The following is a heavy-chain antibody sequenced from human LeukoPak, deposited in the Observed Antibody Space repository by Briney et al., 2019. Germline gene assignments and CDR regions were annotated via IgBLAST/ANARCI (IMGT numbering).Heavy chain of an antibody. CDR1: GFTFSSYW. D-gene: IGHD1-1*01. Sequence: GGSLRLSCVVSGFTFSSYWMHWVRQAPGEGLVWASRIRYDGSSAAYADSVKGRLTISRDNAKNTLYLQMNSLIAEDTSVYYCVRGTMNAIDQLDYWGQGTLVTVSS. V-gene: IGHV3-74*01. J-gene: IGHJ4*02. CDR2: IRYDGSSA. CDR3: VRGTMNAIDQLDY.